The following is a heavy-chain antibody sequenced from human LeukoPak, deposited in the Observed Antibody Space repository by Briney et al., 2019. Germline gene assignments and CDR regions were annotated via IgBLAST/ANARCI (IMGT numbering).Heavy chain of an antibody. CDR1: GGSFSGYY. Sequence: SETLSLTCAVYGGSFSGYYWSWIRQPPGKGLEWIGEINHSGSTNYNPSLKSRVTISLDTSKNQFSLKLSSVTAADTAVYYCASCSSYFFDYWGQETLVTVSS. CDR2: INHSGST. V-gene: IGHV4-34*01. D-gene: IGHD6-6*01. J-gene: IGHJ4*02. CDR3: ASCSSYFFDY.